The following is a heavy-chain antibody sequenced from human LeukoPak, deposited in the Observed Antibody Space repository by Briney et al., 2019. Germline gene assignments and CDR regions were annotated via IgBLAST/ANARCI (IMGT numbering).Heavy chain of an antibody. V-gene: IGHV4-30-4*01. J-gene: IGHJ4*02. Sequence: SETLSLTCTVSGGSISSYYWSWIRQPPGKGLEWIGYIYYSGSTYYNPSLKSRVTISVDTSKNQFSLKLSSVTAADTAVYYCARVPVVTAIRESYYFDYWGQGTLVTVSS. CDR3: ARVPVVTAIRESYYFDY. CDR2: IYYSGST. D-gene: IGHD2-21*02. CDR1: GGSISSYY.